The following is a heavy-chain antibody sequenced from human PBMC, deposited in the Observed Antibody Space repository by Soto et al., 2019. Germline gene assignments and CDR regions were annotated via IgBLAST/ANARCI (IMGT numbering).Heavy chain of an antibody. D-gene: IGHD3-22*01. J-gene: IGHJ3*02. CDR2: IYQSGST. Sequence: SDTLSLTCAVSGGAVSSCKWRSWVRQPRGKGLEWIGEIYQSGSTNYNPSLESRVRMSVDKSRNQFSLKLTSVSAADTAVYYCARGYHYYDGSGYDKWDAFDIWGQGTMVT. CDR1: GGAVSSCKW. V-gene: IGHV4-4*02. CDR3: ARGYHYYDGSGYDKWDAFDI.